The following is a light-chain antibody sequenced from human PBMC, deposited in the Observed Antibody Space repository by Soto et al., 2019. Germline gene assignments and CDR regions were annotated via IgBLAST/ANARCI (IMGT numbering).Light chain of an antibody. CDR1: HSVITN. Sequence: EIVMTQSPATLSVSPGERATLSCRASHSVITNLAWYQHKPGQAPRLLIYGASTRAAGIPARFGGSGSGTEFTLTITSLQSEDFAVYYCQQYNDWPLLTFGGGTEVEIK. J-gene: IGKJ4*01. CDR3: QQYNDWPLLT. CDR2: GAS. V-gene: IGKV3-15*01.